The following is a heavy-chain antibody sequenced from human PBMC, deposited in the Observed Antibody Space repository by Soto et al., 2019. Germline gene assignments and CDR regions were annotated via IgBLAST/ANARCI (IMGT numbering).Heavy chain of an antibody. D-gene: IGHD1-26*01. V-gene: IGHV4-59*12. CDR3: ARSEATGLDY. J-gene: IGHJ4*02. Sequence: PSETLSLTCTVSGGSISSYYWSWIRQPPGKGLEWIGYIYYSGSTNYNPSLKSRVNISVDKSKNHFSLKLSSVTAADTAVYYCARSEATGLDYWGQGTLVTVSS. CDR2: IYYSGST. CDR1: GGSISSYY.